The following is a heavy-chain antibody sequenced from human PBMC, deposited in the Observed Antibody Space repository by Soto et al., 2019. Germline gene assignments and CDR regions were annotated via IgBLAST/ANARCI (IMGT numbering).Heavy chain of an antibody. CDR2: ISGSGGST. D-gene: IGHD6-19*01. CDR1: GFTFSSYA. Sequence: EVQLLESGGGLVQPGGSLRLSCAASGFTFSSYAMSWVRQAPGKGLEWVSAISGSGGSTYYADSVKGRFTISRDNSKNMLYLQMNSLRAEDTAVYYCAKTSSGWNDAFDIWGQGTMVTVSS. V-gene: IGHV3-23*01. J-gene: IGHJ3*02. CDR3: AKTSSGWNDAFDI.